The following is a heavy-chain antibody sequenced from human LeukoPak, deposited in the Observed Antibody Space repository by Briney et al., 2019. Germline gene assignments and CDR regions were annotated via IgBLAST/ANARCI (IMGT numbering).Heavy chain of an antibody. CDR3: ARESHYFGSGTYFDDTFDV. Sequence: SETLSLTCTVSGGSISYYYWSWVRQPPGKGLEWIGHIYYTGTTNYNPSLKSRVAISVDTSRNQFSLKLSSVTAADTAVYYCARESHYFGSGTYFDDTFDVWGQGTMVTVSS. D-gene: IGHD3-10*01. CDR2: IYYTGTT. V-gene: IGHV4-59*01. CDR1: GGSISYYY. J-gene: IGHJ3*01.